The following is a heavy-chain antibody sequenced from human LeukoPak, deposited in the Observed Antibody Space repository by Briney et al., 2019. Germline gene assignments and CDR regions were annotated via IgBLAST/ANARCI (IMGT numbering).Heavy chain of an antibody. Sequence: GGSLRLSCAASGFTVSNNRLSWVRQAPGMGLEWVSTIYSVGNTCYPDSVKGRFTISRDGSKNTLYLQLNSLRTEDTAIYYCVREREGSNSEHWGQGTLVTVSS. V-gene: IGHV3-53*01. D-gene: IGHD1-26*01. CDR3: VREREGSNSEH. CDR2: IYSVGNT. CDR1: GFTVSNNR. J-gene: IGHJ1*01.